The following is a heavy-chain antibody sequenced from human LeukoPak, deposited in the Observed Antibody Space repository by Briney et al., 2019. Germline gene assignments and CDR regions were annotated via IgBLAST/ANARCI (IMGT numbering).Heavy chain of an antibody. V-gene: IGHV3-23*01. J-gene: IGHJ5*02. CDR3: RQAPWIVLRGNWFDP. CDR2: ISGGGGRT. D-gene: IGHD2/OR15-2a*01. CDR1: GFTFSNSA. Sequence: PGGSLRLSCAASGFTFSNSAMTWVRQAPGKGLEWGSGISGGGGRTDYAESVKGRFTISRDNSKNTLYLQMNSLRAEDSAVYYCRQAPWIVLRGNWFDPWGQGTLVTVSS.